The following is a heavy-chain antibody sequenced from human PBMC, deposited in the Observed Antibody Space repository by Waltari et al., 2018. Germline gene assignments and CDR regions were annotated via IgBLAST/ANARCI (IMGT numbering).Heavy chain of an antibody. D-gene: IGHD1-26*01. CDR3: ARAGATAQLDY. CDR2: IITIFGTA. J-gene: IGHJ4*02. Sequence: QVQLVQSGAEVKKPGSSVKVSCTASGGTFSSYAISWVRQDPVQGLEWMGGIITIFGTANYAQKCQGRVTITADESTSTAYMELSSLRSEDTAVYYCARAGATAQLDYWGQGTLVTVSS. V-gene: IGHV1-69*13. CDR1: GGTFSSYA.